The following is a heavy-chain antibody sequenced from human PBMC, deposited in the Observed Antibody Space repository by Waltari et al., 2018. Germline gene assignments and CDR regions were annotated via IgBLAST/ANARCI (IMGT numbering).Heavy chain of an antibody. D-gene: IGHD3-3*02. V-gene: IGHV1-2*02. CDR1: GYTFTGYY. CDR2: IHPTTGGT. J-gene: IGHJ4*02. CDR3: ARAGIRGYYFDY. Sequence: QVQLVQSGAEVKKPGASVKVSCKASGYTFTGYYMHWVRQAPGQGRECMGWIHPTTGGTNYAQKFQGRVPMTEDPSISTAYIELSSLRADDTAVYYCARAGIRGYYFDYWGQGTLVTVSS.